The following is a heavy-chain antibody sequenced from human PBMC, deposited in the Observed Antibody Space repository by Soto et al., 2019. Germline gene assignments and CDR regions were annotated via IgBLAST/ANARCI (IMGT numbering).Heavy chain of an antibody. V-gene: IGHV4-38-2*01. CDR3: AKVGGGGPVPAAIGRFDS. J-gene: IGHJ4*02. CDR1: GYSITNGYY. Sequence: KASETLSLTCAVSGYSITNGYYWGWIRQPPGMGLEWIGSIYHSGSTSYNPSLRSRVTISVVTSKNQFSLKLRSVTAADTAMYYCAKVGGGGPVPAAIGRFDSWGQGTQVTVSS. CDR2: IYHSGST. D-gene: IGHD3-16*01.